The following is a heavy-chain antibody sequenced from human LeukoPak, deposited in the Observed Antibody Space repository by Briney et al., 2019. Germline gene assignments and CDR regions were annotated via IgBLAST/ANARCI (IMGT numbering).Heavy chain of an antibody. Sequence: ASVNVSCKASGYTFTGYYMHWVRQAPGQGLEWMGWINPNSGGTNYAQKFQGRVTMTRDTSISTAYMELSRLRSDDTAVYYCAITWIQLWLDAFDIWGQGTMVTVSS. D-gene: IGHD5-18*01. V-gene: IGHV1-2*02. CDR2: INPNSGGT. J-gene: IGHJ3*02. CDR1: GYTFTGYY. CDR3: AITWIQLWLDAFDI.